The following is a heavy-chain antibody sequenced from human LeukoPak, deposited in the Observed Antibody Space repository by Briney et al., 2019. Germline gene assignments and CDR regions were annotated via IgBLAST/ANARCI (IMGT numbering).Heavy chain of an antibody. V-gene: IGHV4-34*01. J-gene: IGHJ4*02. Sequence: SETLSRTCAVYGGSFSGYYWSWIRQPPGKGLEWIGGINHSGSTNYNPSLKSRVTISVDTSKNQFSLKLSSVTAADTAVYYCARGPVLYRRVANFDYWGQGTLVTVSS. CDR2: INHSGST. CDR3: ARGPVLYRRVANFDY. CDR1: GGSFSGYY. D-gene: IGHD2-8*01.